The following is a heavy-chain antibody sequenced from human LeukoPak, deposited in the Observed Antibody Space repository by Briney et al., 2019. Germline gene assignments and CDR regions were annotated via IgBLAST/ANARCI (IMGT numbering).Heavy chain of an antibody. J-gene: IGHJ5*02. Sequence: ASVKVSCKASGGTFSSYAISWARQAPGQGLEWMGGIIPIFGTANYAQKFQGRVTITTDESTSTAYMELSSLRSEDTAVYYCASHHLIAVAGPSENNWFDPWGQGTLVTVSS. CDR1: GGTFSSYA. CDR2: IIPIFGTA. CDR3: ASHHLIAVAGPSENNWFDP. D-gene: IGHD6-19*01. V-gene: IGHV1-69*05.